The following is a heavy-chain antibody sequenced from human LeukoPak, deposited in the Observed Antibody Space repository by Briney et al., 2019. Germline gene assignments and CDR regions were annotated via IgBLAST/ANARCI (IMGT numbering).Heavy chain of an antibody. D-gene: IGHD4-17*01. CDR3: ARHLTEYGDYASLYFQH. J-gene: IGHJ1*01. CDR2: IYYSGST. V-gene: IGHV4-30-4*08. CDR1: GGSTSSGDYY. Sequence: KPSQTLSLTCTVSGGSTSSGDYYWSWIRQPPGKGLEWIGYIYYSGSTYYNPSLKSRVTISVDTSKNQFSLKLSSVTAADTAVYYCARHLTEYGDYASLYFQHWGQGTLVTVSS.